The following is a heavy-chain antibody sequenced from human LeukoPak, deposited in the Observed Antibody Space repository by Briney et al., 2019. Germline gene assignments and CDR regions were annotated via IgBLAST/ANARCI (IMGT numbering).Heavy chain of an antibody. CDR1: GGSMSSYY. V-gene: IGHV4-4*07. CDR2: IYSSGTI. CDR3: ARSQFWGSFSGSLDAFNI. Sequence: SETLSLTCNVSGGSMSSYYWNWIRQSAGRELEWIGRIYSSGTINYNPSLKSRLTMSIDTSKNQFSLKLRSVTAADTAMYYCARSQFWGSFSGSLDAFNIWGQGTVVTVSS. J-gene: IGHJ3*02. D-gene: IGHD3-10*01.